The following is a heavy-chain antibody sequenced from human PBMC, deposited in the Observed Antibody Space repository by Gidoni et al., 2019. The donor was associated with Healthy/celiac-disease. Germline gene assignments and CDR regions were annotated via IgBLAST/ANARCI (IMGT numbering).Heavy chain of an antibody. J-gene: IGHJ2*01. CDR1: GGTFSSYA. Sequence: QVQLVQSGAEVKKPGSSVKVSCKASGGTFSSYALSWVRQAPGQGLAWMGRIISILGIANYAQKFQGRVTITADKSTSTAYMELSSLRSEDTAVYYCARGLEGYCSSTSCYGNYWYFDLWGRGTLVTVSS. D-gene: IGHD2-2*01. CDR3: ARGLEGYCSSTSCYGNYWYFDL. V-gene: IGHV1-69*04. CDR2: IISILGIA.